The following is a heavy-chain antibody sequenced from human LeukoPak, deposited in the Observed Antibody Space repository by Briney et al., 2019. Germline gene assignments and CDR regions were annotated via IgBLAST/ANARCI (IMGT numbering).Heavy chain of an antibody. Sequence: GGSLRLSCAASGFTFSSYGMHWVRQAPGKGLEWVAVMSFDGSHTYYADSVKGRFTISRDNSKNTLYLQMNSLKTEDTAVYYCTTVKSGYDYSHWGQGTLVTVSS. CDR3: TTVKSGYDYSH. CDR1: GFTFSSYG. D-gene: IGHD5-12*01. J-gene: IGHJ4*02. CDR2: MSFDGSHT. V-gene: IGHV3-30*03.